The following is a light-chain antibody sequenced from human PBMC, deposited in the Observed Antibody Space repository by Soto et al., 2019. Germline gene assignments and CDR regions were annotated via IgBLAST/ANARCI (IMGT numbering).Light chain of an antibody. V-gene: IGKV1-12*01. CDR3: QQASSFPLT. CDR2: SAS. Sequence: IQMTQSPSSVSASVGDTVTITCRASQGIGSWLAWYHQIPGKAPKLLIYSASSLQSGTPTRFTGRGSGAAFPLTITNLQPEDVGVYHWQQASSFPLTFGGGTKVEIK. J-gene: IGKJ4*01. CDR1: QGIGSW.